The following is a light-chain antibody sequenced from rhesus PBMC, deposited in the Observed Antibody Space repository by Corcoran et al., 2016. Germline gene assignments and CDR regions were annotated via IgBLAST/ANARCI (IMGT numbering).Light chain of an antibody. CDR1: QGISSY. CDR2: AAT. V-gene: IGKV1-28*02. Sequence: DIQMTQSPSSLSASVGDTVTITCRASQGISSYLNWFQQKPGKAPKLLIYAATTLQSGVPSRFSGSGAGTDCTLTISSLQPEDFATYYCQQYKSYPPTFGGGTKVEIK. J-gene: IGKJ4*01. CDR3: QQYKSYPPT.